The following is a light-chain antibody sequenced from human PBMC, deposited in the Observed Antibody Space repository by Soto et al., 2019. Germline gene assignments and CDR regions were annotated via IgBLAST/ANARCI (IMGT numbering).Light chain of an antibody. J-gene: IGKJ1*01. V-gene: IGKV1-5*03. CDR1: ESISSW. CDR3: QQYNSYSWT. Sequence: DIQMTQSPPTLSASAGDRVTITYRASESISSWLAWYQQKPGKAPKLLMYKASSLESGVPSRFSGSGSGTEFTLTISSLQPDDFATYYCQQYNSYSWTLGQGTKVDIK. CDR2: KAS.